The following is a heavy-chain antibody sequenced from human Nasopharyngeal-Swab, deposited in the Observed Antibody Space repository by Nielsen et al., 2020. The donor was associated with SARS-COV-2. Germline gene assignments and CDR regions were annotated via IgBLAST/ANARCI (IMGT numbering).Heavy chain of an antibody. CDR1: GFTFSSYS. V-gene: IGHV3-21*01. Sequence: GESLKISCAASGFTFSSYSMNWVRQAPGKGLEWVSSISSSSSYIYYADSVKGRFTISRDNAKNSLYLQMNSLRAEDTAVYYCAADSGSYFRYYYYGMDVWGQGTTVTVSS. CDR2: ISSSSSYI. D-gene: IGHD1-26*01. J-gene: IGHJ6*02. CDR3: AADSGSYFRYYYYGMDV.